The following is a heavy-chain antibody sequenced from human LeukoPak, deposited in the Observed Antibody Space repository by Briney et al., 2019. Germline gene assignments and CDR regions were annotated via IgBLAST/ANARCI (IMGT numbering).Heavy chain of an antibody. V-gene: IGHV4-59*01. CDR2: IYYSGST. J-gene: IGHJ6*04. D-gene: IGHD5-12*01. Sequence: PSETLSLTCTVSGGSISSYYWSWIRQPPGKGLEWIGYIYYSGSTNYNPSLKSRVTIPVDTSKNQFSLKLSSVTAADTAVYYCARVATIGRHYYYGMDVWGKGTTVTVSS. CDR3: ARVATIGRHYYYGMDV. CDR1: GGSISSYY.